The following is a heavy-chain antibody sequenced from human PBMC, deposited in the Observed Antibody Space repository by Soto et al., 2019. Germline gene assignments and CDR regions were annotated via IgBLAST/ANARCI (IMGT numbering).Heavy chain of an antibody. V-gene: IGHV1-69*01. Sequence: QVQLIQSGAELKRPGSSVKVSCKASGDTFSSYIITWLRQAPGQRLEWMGGIIPIFAKPTYAQKFQGRVAITADDSTITVYMELTSLTSEDTAVYYCARGTRIWNSFYIWGQGKPISVSS. CDR3: ARGTRIWNSFYI. D-gene: IGHD1-7*01. J-gene: IGHJ3*02. CDR1: GDTFSSYI. CDR2: IIPIFAKP.